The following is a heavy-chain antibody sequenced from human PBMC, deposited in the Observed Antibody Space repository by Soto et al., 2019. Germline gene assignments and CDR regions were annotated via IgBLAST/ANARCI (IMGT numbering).Heavy chain of an antibody. CDR3: AKYTMTYYYYSCMDV. CDR1: GFTFSSYA. V-gene: IGHV3-23*01. J-gene: IGHJ6*03. D-gene: IGHD3-3*01. Sequence: EVQLLESGGGLVQPGGSLRLSCAGSGFTFSSYAMAWVRQAPGKGLEWVSVIIGSGGNTYSADSVKGRFTISRDNSKNTLYLRMNSLRAEDTAIYYCAKYTMTYYYYSCMDVWGKGTTVTVSS. CDR2: IIGSGGNT.